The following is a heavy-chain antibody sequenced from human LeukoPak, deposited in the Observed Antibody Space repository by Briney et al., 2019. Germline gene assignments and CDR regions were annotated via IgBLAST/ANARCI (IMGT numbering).Heavy chain of an antibody. V-gene: IGHV1-8*01. J-gene: IGHJ3*02. CDR3: ARGSGPWAHDAFDI. D-gene: IGHD7-27*01. CDR2: MNPNSGNT. CDR1: GYTFTSYD. Sequence: ASVKVSCKASGYTFTSYDINWVRQATGQGLEWMGWMNPNSGNTGYAQKFQGRVTMTRNTSISTAYMELSSLRSEDTAVYYCARGSGPWAHDAFDIWGQGTMVTVSS.